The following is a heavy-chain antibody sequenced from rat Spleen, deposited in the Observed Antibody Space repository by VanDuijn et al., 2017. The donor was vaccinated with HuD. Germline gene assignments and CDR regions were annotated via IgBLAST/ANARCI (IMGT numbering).Heavy chain of an antibody. Sequence: EVQLVESGGGLVQPGRSMKLSCVVSGFTFSNYYMAWVRQAPTKGLEWVATISYGDSSGHSSTYYRDSVKGRFTISRDNAKSTLYLQMDSLRPEDTATYYCARGRFDYWGQGVMVTVSS. CDR3: ARGRFDY. CDR2: ISYGDSSGHSST. V-gene: IGHV5-25*01. D-gene: IGHD4-2*01. J-gene: IGHJ2*01. CDR1: GFTFSNYY.